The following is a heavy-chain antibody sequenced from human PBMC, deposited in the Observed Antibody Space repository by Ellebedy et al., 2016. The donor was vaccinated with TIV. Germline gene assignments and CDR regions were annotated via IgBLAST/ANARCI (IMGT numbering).Heavy chain of an antibody. CDR3: AKEADYGDYYIYYYGMDV. D-gene: IGHD4-17*01. Sequence: GGSLRLXCAASGFTFSSYAMSWVRQAPGKGLEWVSAISGSGGSTYYADSVKGRFTISRDNSKNTLYLQMNSLRAEDTAVYYCAKEADYGDYYIYYYGMDVWGQGTTVTVSS. CDR1: GFTFSSYA. J-gene: IGHJ6*02. CDR2: ISGSGGST. V-gene: IGHV3-23*01.